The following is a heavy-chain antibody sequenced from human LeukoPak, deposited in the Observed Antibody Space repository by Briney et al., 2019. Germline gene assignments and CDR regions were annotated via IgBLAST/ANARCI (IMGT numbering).Heavy chain of an antibody. J-gene: IGHJ6*04. CDR1: GYTFTGYY. D-gene: IGHD3-22*01. CDR3: ARDYGYYDSSFDT. Sequence: GASVKVSCKASGYTFTGYYMHWVRQAPGQGLEWMGWINPNSGGTNYAQKFQGRVTMTRDTSISTAYMELSRLRSDDTAVYYCARDYGYYDSSFDTWGKGTTVTVSS. CDR2: INPNSGGT. V-gene: IGHV1-2*02.